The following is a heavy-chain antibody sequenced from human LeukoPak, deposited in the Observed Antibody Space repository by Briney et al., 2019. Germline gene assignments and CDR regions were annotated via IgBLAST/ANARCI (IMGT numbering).Heavy chain of an antibody. J-gene: IGHJ4*02. CDR2: ISGRGDST. CDR1: GFTFCNDA. Sequence: GRSLRLSCAASGFTFCNDAINWVRQAPHKGLEWVSAISGRGDSTYSADSVRGRFTISRDNSKNTVYLHVSSLRAEDTALYFCAKDNSDYFDYWGQGTLITVSS. V-gene: IGHV3-23*01. CDR3: AKDNSDYFDY. D-gene: IGHD4-23*01.